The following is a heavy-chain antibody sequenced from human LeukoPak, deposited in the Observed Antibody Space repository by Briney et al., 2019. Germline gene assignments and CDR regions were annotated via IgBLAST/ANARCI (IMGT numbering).Heavy chain of an antibody. J-gene: IGHJ6*02. V-gene: IGHV3-30*18. D-gene: IGHD6-19*01. Sequence: PGGSLRLSCAASGFTFSSYGMHWVRQAPGKGLEWVAVISYDGSNKYYADSVKGRFTISRDNSKNTLYLQMNSLRAEDTAVYYCAKDSHPTAVAGPGGYYGMDVWGQGTTVTVSS. CDR2: ISYDGSNK. CDR1: GFTFSSYG. CDR3: AKDSHPTAVAGPGGYYGMDV.